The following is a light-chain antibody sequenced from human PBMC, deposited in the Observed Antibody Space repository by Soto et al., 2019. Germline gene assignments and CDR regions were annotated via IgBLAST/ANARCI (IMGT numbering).Light chain of an antibody. CDR1: QSISSY. CDR2: DAS. V-gene: IGKV1-5*01. CDR3: QEYSSFS. J-gene: IGKJ1*01. Sequence: DIQMTQSPSSLSASVGDRVTITCRASQSISSYLNWYQQKPGKAPKLLIYDASSLESGVPSRFSGSRSGTEFTLTISSLQPDDFATYYCQEYSSFSFGQGTKVDIK.